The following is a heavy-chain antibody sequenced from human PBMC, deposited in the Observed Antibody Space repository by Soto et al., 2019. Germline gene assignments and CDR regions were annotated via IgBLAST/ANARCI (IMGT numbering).Heavy chain of an antibody. V-gene: IGHV3-33*05. Sequence: QLQLVESGGGVVQPGRSLRLSCAASGFTFSNYDMHWVRQAPGKGLEWVAGISYDGTKTYYADSVTGRFTVSRDNSKNTLYLQMNSLRVEDTAVYYCARVTGDRYYYYCMDVWGKGTTVTVSS. CDR2: ISYDGTKT. J-gene: IGHJ6*03. D-gene: IGHD7-27*01. CDR1: GFTFSNYD. CDR3: ARVTGDRYYYYCMDV.